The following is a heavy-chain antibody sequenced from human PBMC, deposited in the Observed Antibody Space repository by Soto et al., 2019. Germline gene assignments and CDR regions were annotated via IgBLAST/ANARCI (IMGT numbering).Heavy chain of an antibody. V-gene: IGHV4-34*01. Sequence: SETLSLTCAVHGGSFSGYKWTWIRQSPGKGLEWIGEINHSGITNYNPSFKSRVTLSVDTSKNQFSLRVKSVTAADTAIYFCARDAIWSAGNWVAPWREGTPVTVSS. D-gene: IGHD3-3*01. J-gene: IGHJ5*02. CDR1: GGSFSGYK. CDR3: ARDAIWSAGNWVAP. CDR2: INHSGIT.